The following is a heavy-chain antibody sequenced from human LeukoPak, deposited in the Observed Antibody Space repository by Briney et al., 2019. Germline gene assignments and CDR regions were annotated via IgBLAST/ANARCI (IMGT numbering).Heavy chain of an antibody. CDR3: ARLPQWLVLGLYAFDI. CDR2: TYYRSKWYN. V-gene: IGHV6-1*01. Sequence: SQTLSLTCAISGDSVSSNSAAWNWIRQSPSRGLEWLGRTYYRSKWYNDYAVSVKSRITINPDTSKNQFSLKLSSVTAADTAVYYCARLPQWLVLGLYAFDIWGQGTMVTVSS. CDR1: GDSVSSNSAA. D-gene: IGHD6-19*01. J-gene: IGHJ3*02.